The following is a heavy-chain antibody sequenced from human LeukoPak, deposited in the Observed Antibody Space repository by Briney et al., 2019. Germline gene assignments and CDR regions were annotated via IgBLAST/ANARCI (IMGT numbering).Heavy chain of an antibody. CDR2: IKSKTDGGTT. D-gene: IGHD3-3*01. CDR3: TTGYDFWSGDFFDY. CDR1: GFTFSNAW. J-gene: IGHJ4*02. V-gene: IGHV3-15*01. Sequence: VGSLRLSCAASGFTFSNAWMSWVRQAPGKGLEWVGRIKSKTDGGTTDYAAPVKGRFTISRDDSKNTLYLQMNSLKTEDTAVYYCTTGYDFWSGDFFDYWGQGTLVTVSS.